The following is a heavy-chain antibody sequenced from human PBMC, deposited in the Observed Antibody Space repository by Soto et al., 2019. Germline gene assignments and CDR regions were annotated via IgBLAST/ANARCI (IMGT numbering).Heavy chain of an antibody. V-gene: IGHV3-23*01. J-gene: IGHJ4*02. CDR3: ANKGRDDSSAAHYY. CDR1: GFTFSSYA. D-gene: IGHD3-22*01. Sequence: EVQLLESGGGLVQPGGSLRLSCAASGFTFSSYAMSWVRQAPGKGLEWVSAISGSGGSTYYADSVKGRFTISRDNSKNTLYLQMNSLRAEDTAVYYCANKGRDDSSAAHYYWGQGTLVTVSS. CDR2: ISGSGGST.